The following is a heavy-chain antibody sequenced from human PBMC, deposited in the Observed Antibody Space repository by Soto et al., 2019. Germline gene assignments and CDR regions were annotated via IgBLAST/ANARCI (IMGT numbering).Heavy chain of an antibody. Sequence: SSETLSLTCTVSGGSMSSSNWWNWVRQPPGKGLEWIGEAHHSGRTNYNPSLKSRVTISVDKSKNHFSLKLSSVTAADTAVYYCARSKATVLDYWGQGTLVTVSS. CDR1: GGSMSSSNW. D-gene: IGHD4-17*01. CDR2: AHHSGRT. CDR3: ARSKATVLDY. J-gene: IGHJ4*02. V-gene: IGHV4-4*02.